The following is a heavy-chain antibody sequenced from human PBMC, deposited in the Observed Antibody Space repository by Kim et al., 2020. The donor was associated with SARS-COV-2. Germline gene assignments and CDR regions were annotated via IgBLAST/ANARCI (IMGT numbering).Heavy chain of an antibody. V-gene: IGHV3-33*05. J-gene: IGHJ5*02. CDR2: ISYDGSNK. CDR3: ARYQKYSSSWDDP. D-gene: IGHD6-13*01. CDR1: GFTFSSYG. Sequence: GGSLRLSCAASGFTFSSYGMHWVRQAPGKGLEWVAVISYDGSNKYYADSVKGRFTISRDNSKNTLYLQMNSLRAEDTAVYYCARYQKYSSSWDDPWGQGTLVTVSS.